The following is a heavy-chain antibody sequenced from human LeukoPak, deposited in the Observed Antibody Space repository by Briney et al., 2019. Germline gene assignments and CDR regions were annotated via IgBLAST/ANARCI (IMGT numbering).Heavy chain of an antibody. V-gene: IGHV5-51*01. D-gene: IGHD3-3*02. J-gene: IGHJ5*02. CDR2: IYPGDSDT. CDR3: ARQKTAISTWFDP. CDR1: GYSFTSDW. Sequence: GESLKISCKGSGYSFTSDWIGWVRQMPGKGLEWMGIIYPGDSDTRYSPSFQGQVTISADKSISTAYLQWSSLKASDTAMYYCARQKTAISTWFDPWGQGTLVTVSS.